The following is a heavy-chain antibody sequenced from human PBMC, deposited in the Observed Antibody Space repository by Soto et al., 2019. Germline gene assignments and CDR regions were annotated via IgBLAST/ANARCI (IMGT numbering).Heavy chain of an antibody. V-gene: IGHV3-30*18. CDR2: ISYSGHKK. Sequence: QVQLVESGGNVVQPGRSLRLSCAASGFIFRTYGMHWVRQAPGKGLEWVAVISYSGHKKAYADSVKGRFAISRDNSNNTLYLQIDSLSAADTAVYYCAKGPFIPVAGTPPGAFDMWGQGTMFTVSS. CDR1: GFIFRTYG. D-gene: IGHD6-19*01. J-gene: IGHJ3*02. CDR3: AKGPFIPVAGTPPGAFDM.